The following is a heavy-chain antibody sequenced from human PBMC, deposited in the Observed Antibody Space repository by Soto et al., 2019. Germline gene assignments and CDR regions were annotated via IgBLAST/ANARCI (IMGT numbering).Heavy chain of an antibody. CDR2: ISGSGGST. V-gene: IGHV3-23*01. D-gene: IGHD3-10*01. J-gene: IGHJ6*03. CDR1: GFTFSSYA. CDR3: AKQGADRGVSLYYMDV. Sequence: GGSLRLSCAASGFTFSSYAMSWVRQAPGKGLEWVSAISGSGGSTYYADSVKGRVTISRDNSKNTLYLQMNSLRAEDTAVYYCAKQGADRGVSLYYMDVWGKGTTVTVSS.